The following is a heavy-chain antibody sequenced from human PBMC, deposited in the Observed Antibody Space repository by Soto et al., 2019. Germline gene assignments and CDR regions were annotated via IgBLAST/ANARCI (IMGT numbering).Heavy chain of an antibody. V-gene: IGHV4-31*03. D-gene: IGHD3-9*01. J-gene: IGHJ5*02. CDR2: IKYSGTT. CDR1: GASVGSGGYY. CDR3: ARDVRHTGYSYWFDP. Sequence: QVQLQESGPGLVKASQTLSLTCTVSGASVGSGGYYWSWIRQVPGKGLEWIGYIKYSGTTHYSPSLKIRVNISFDKSKNQVFLNQTFVTRADTPVYFCARDVRHTGYSYWFDPWGQGILVTVPT.